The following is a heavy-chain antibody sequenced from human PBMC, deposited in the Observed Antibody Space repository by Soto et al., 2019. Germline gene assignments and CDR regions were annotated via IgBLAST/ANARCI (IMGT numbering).Heavy chain of an antibody. V-gene: IGHV3-30*18. J-gene: IGHJ4*02. D-gene: IGHD3-22*01. CDR1: GFTFSSYG. Sequence: QVQLVESGGGVVQPGRSLRLSCAASGFTFSSYGMHWVRQAPGKGLEWVAVISYDGSNKYYADSVKGRFTISRDNSKNXLYLQMNSLRAEDTAVYYCAKDREYYYDSSGSFDYWGQGTLVTVSS. CDR2: ISYDGSNK. CDR3: AKDREYYYDSSGSFDY.